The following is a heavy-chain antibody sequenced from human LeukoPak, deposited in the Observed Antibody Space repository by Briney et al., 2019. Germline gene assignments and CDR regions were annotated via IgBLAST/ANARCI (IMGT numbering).Heavy chain of an antibody. D-gene: IGHD3-10*01. CDR3: ARQRFGELLSAYDY. Sequence: GGSLRLSCAASGFTFSSYSMNWVRQAPGKGLEWVSSISSSSSYIYYADSVKGRFTISRDNAKNSPYLQMNSLRAEDTAVYYCARQRFGELLSAYDYWGQGTLVTVSS. CDR2: ISSSSSYI. V-gene: IGHV3-21*01. J-gene: IGHJ4*02. CDR1: GFTFSSYS.